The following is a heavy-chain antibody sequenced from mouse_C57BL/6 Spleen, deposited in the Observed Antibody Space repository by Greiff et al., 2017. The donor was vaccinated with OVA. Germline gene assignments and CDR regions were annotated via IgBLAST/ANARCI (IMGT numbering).Heavy chain of an antibody. Sequence: QVQLQQSGAELVRPGASVSLSCKASGYTFTDYEVHWVQQTPVHGLEWIGAIAPETGGNAYNPMFTGKAILKADKSSSQAYMELRSLTSDDSAVYYCTRAPFYGNYVTWFAYLGQGTLVTVSA. D-gene: IGHD2-1*01. CDR3: TRAPFYGNYVTWFAY. V-gene: IGHV1-15*01. CDR2: IAPETGGN. J-gene: IGHJ3*01. CDR1: GYTFTDYE.